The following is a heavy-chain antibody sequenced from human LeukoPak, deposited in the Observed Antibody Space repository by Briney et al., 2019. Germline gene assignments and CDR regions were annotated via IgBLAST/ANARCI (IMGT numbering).Heavy chain of an antibody. D-gene: IGHD6-6*01. J-gene: IGHJ5*02. CDR3: ARPIAARRWFDP. CDR1: GGSISSSSYY. V-gene: IGHV4-39*01. Sequence: SGSLSLICTVSGGSISSSSYYWGWIRQPPGKGLEWIGRIYYSESTYYNPSLKSRFTISVDTSKNQFSLKLSSVTAADTAVYYCARPIAARRWFDPWGQGTLVTV. CDR2: IYYSEST.